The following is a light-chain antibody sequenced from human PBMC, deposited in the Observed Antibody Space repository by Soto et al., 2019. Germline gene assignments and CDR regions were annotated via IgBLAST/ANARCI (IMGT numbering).Light chain of an antibody. CDR2: GAS. V-gene: IGKV3-20*01. Sequence: EIVLTQAPGTLSFSPGERATLSCRASQSVSSSYLAWYQQKPGQAPRLLIYGASSRATGIPDRFSGSGSGTEYTLTINRLQSEDFAIYYCQPYNNWPLTFGGGTK. CDR1: QSVSSSY. J-gene: IGKJ4*01. CDR3: QPYNNWPLT.